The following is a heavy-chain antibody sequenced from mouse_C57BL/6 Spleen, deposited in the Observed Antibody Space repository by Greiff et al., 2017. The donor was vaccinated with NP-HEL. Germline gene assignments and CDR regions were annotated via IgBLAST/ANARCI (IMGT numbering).Heavy chain of an antibody. CDR1: GYSITSGYY. D-gene: IGHD3-1*01. CDR3: ARDRGSPFDY. V-gene: IGHV3-6*01. J-gene: IGHJ2*01. Sequence: VQLQQSGPGLVKPSQSLSLTCSVTGYSITSGYYWNWIRQFPGNKLEWMGYISYDGSNNYNPSLKNRISITRDTSKNQFFLKLNSVTTEDTATYYCARDRGSPFDYWGQGTTLTVSS. CDR2: ISYDGSN.